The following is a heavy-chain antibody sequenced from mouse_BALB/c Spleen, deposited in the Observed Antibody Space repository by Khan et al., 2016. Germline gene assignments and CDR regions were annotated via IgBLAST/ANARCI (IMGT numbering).Heavy chain of an antibody. CDR1: GDSITSGY. V-gene: IGHV3-8*02. CDR3: DCGSSYCYFDV. CDR2: ISYSGST. J-gene: IGHJ1*01. D-gene: IGHD1-1*01. Sequence: EVELVASGPSLVKPSQTLSLTCSVTGDSITSGYWNWIRKFPGNKLEYMGYISYSGSTYYNPSLKSRISITRDTSTNQYYLQFNSVTTEGTATYYCDCGSSYCYFDVWRAGTTVTVSS.